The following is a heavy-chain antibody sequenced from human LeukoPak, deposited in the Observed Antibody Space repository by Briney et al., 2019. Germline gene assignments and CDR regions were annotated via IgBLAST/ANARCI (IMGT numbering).Heavy chain of an antibody. Sequence: ASVTVSCKTSGYKFTDKHLHWVRQAAGRGLEWMGRIVPKSGDTNYAQQFQGRVTMTRDTSISTAYMELSRLTSDDTAVYFCVRGNWFIANWGQGTQVTVSS. CDR1: GYKFTDKH. D-gene: IGHD3-9*01. V-gene: IGHV1-2*06. CDR2: IVPKSGDT. CDR3: VRGNWFIAN. J-gene: IGHJ4*02.